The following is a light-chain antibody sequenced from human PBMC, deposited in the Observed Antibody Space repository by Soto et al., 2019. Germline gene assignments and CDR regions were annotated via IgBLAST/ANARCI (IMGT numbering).Light chain of an antibody. V-gene: IGLV2-8*01. CDR3: KSYAGSNTYV. CDR2: EVV. J-gene: IGLJ1*01. Sequence: QSVLTQSPSASGSPGQSVTISCTGTKNDIVVYDFVSWYQHHPGKAPRLIIYEVVQRPSGVPDRFSGSKSGNTASLTVSGLQAADEADYFCKSYAGSNTYVFGSGTKVTVL. CDR1: KNDIVVYDF.